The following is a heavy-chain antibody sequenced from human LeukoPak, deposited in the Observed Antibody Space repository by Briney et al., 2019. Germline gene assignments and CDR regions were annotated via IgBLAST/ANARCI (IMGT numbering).Heavy chain of an antibody. CDR2: IYYSGST. CDR1: GGSISSGDYY. V-gene: IGHV4-30-4*01. J-gene: IGHJ4*02. CDR3: ARVGGTVTTFSDY. D-gene: IGHD4-17*01. Sequence: KPSETLSLTCTVSGGSISSGDYYWSWIRQPPGKGLEWIGYIYYSGSTYYNPSLKSRVTISVDTSKNRFSLKLSSVTAADTAVYYCARVGGTVTTFSDYWGQGTLVTVSS.